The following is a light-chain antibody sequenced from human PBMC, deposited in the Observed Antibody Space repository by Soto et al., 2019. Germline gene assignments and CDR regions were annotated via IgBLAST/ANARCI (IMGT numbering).Light chain of an antibody. CDR3: QQYGSSPPFT. Sequence: EIVLTQSPGTLSLSPGERATLSCRASQSVSSSYFAWYQHKPGQAPRLLIYGASSRATGIPDRFSGSGSGTDFTITISRLEPEDSAVYYCQQYGSSPPFTVGPGTKMDIK. CDR2: GAS. V-gene: IGKV3-20*01. J-gene: IGKJ3*01. CDR1: QSVSSSY.